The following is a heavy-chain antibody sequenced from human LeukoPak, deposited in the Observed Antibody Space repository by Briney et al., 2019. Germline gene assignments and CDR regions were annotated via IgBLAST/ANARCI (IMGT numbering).Heavy chain of an antibody. CDR1: GFTFSSYA. J-gene: IGHJ6*02. CDR2: ISGSGGST. CDR3: AKVLYSSSWIDYYYYGMDV. Sequence: GGSLRLSCAASGFTFSSYAVSWVRQAPGKGLEWVSAISGSGGSTYYADSVKGRFTISRDNSKNTLYLQMNSLRAEDTAVYYCAKVLYSSSWIDYYYYGMDVWGQGTTVTVSS. D-gene: IGHD6-13*01. V-gene: IGHV3-23*01.